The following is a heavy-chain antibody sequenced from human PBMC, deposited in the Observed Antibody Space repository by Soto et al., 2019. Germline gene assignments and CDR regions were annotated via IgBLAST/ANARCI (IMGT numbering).Heavy chain of an antibody. CDR3: AREGVSTMVRGTTIGKYYFDY. CDR2: INGGKGNT. D-gene: IGHD3-10*01. Sequence: ASVKVSCKASGYSFSTYAMHWVRQAPGQGLEWMGWINGGKGNTKYSQKFKDRVTISRDTSASTGYMELSSLRSEDTAVYYCAREGVSTMVRGTTIGKYYFDYWGQGTLVTVSS. J-gene: IGHJ4*02. V-gene: IGHV1-3*01. CDR1: GYSFSTYA.